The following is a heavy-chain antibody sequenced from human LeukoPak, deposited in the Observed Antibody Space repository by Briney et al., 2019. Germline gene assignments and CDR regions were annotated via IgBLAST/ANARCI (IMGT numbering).Heavy chain of an antibody. CDR1: GGSISSSSYY. J-gene: IGHJ3*02. CDR2: IYYSGST. CDR3: ARATYYYDSSGCVDAFDI. D-gene: IGHD3-22*01. Sequence: SETLSLTCTVSGGSISSSSYYWGWIRQPPGKGLEWIGSIYYSGSTYYNPSLKSRVTISVDTSKNQFSLKLSSVTAADTAVYYCARATYYYDSSGCVDAFDIWGQGTMVTVSS. V-gene: IGHV4-39*07.